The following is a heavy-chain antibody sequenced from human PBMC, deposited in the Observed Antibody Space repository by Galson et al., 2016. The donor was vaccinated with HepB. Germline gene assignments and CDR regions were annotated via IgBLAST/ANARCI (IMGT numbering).Heavy chain of an antibody. D-gene: IGHD6-13*01. CDR3: ARGGGAYANSWRGD. CDR1: GASPSGYS. CDR2: INQRGDT. J-gene: IGHJ4*02. Sequence: SETLSLTCGVYGASPSGYSWSWIRQAPGRGLEWIGEINQRGDTNYNPSLKSRVTISIDTSKNQFSLQLTSVTAADTAVYYCARGGGAYANSWRGDWGQGTLVTVSS. V-gene: IGHV4-34*01.